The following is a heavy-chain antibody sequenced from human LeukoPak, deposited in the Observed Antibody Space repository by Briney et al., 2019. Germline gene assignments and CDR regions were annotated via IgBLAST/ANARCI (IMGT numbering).Heavy chain of an antibody. CDR2: ISGSGGST. CDR1: GFTFSSYA. Sequence: GGSLRLSCAASGFTFSSYAMSWVRQAPGKGLEWVSAISGSGGSTYYADSVKGRFTISRDNSKNTLYLQMNSLRAEDTAVYYCAKGEYSSSPGYYYYYGMDAWGQGTTVTVSS. CDR3: AKGEYSSSPGYYYYYGMDA. J-gene: IGHJ6*02. D-gene: IGHD6-6*01. V-gene: IGHV3-23*01.